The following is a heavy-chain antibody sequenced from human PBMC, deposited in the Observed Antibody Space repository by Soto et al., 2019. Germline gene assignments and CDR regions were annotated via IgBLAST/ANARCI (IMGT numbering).Heavy chain of an antibody. D-gene: IGHD2-15*01. Sequence: EASVKVSCKASGYTFTSYGISWVRQAPGQGLEWMGWISACNGNTNYAQKLQGRVTMTTDTSTSTAYMELRSLRSDDTAVYYCARESCSGGSCYLNWFDPWGQGTLVTVSS. J-gene: IGHJ5*02. CDR3: ARESCSGGSCYLNWFDP. V-gene: IGHV1-18*01. CDR2: ISACNGNT. CDR1: GYTFTSYG.